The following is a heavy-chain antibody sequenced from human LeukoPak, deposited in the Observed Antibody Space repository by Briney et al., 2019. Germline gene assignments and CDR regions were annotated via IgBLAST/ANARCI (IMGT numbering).Heavy chain of an antibody. Sequence: GGSLRLSCAASGFTFSSYWVSWVRQAPGKGLEWVANIKQDGSEKYYVDSAKGRFTISRDNAKNSLYLQMNSLRAEDTAVYYCARDQYDFWSGYSGYGMDVWGQGTTVTVSS. V-gene: IGHV3-7*01. J-gene: IGHJ6*02. D-gene: IGHD3-3*01. CDR2: IKQDGSEK. CDR3: ARDQYDFWSGYSGYGMDV. CDR1: GFTFSSYW.